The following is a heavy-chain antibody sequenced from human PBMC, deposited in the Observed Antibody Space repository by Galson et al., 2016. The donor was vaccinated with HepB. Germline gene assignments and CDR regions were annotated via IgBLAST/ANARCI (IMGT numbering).Heavy chain of an antibody. V-gene: IGHV3-48*02. CDR3: ARRRGWESSSYYYVVDFDL. J-gene: IGHJ3*01. D-gene: IGHD3-22*01. CDR1: GLTFSNFN. Sequence: SLRLSCAASGLTFSNFNINWVRQAPGKGLEWISYITSGSTTIYYADSVQGRFTISRDDAKNSLYLQMNSLRDEDTAVYYCARRRGWESSSYYYVVDFDLWGQGTMVTVSS. CDR2: ITSGSTTI.